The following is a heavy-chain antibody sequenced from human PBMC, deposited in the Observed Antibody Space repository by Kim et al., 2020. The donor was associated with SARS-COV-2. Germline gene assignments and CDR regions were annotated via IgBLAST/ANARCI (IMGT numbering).Heavy chain of an antibody. CDR1: GYTFTSYG. V-gene: IGHV1-18*04. J-gene: IGHJ5*02. CDR2: ISAYNGNT. Sequence: ASVKVSCKASGYTFTSYGISWVRQAPGQGLEWMGWISAYNGNTNYAQKLQGRVTMTTDTSTSTAYMELRSLRSDDTAVYYCARAADNYYDRYWELNGRYWFDTWGQGTLVTVSS. CDR3: ARAADNYYDRYWELNGRYWFDT. D-gene: IGHD3-22*01.